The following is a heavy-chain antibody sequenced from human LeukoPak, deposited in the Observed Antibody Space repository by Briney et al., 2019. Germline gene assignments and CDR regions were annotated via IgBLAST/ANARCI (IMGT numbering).Heavy chain of an antibody. CDR2: IYSGGST. CDR1: GFTVSSNY. CDR3: ASRLGATGHYFDY. D-gene: IGHD1-26*01. V-gene: IGHV3-66*02. J-gene: IGHJ4*02. Sequence: GGSLRLPCAASGFTVSSNYMSWVRQAPGKGLEWVSVIYSGGSTYYAASVKGRFTISRDNSKNTLYLQMNSLRAEDTAVYYCASRLGATGHYFDYWGQGTLVTVSS.